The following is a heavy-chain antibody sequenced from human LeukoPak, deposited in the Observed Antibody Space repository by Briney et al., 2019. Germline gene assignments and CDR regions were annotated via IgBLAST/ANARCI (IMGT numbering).Heavy chain of an antibody. CDR1: GFTFSTCS. CDR3: ASGTIVGARWADN. CDR2: ISGSSYHI. Sequence: KAGGSLRLSCAASGFTFSTCSMKWVRQAPGKALEWVSSISGSSYHIYYADSVKGRFTISRDNANNLLYLQMNSLRAEDTAVYYCASGTIVGARWADNWGQGTLVTVSS. D-gene: IGHD1-26*01. V-gene: IGHV3-21*01. J-gene: IGHJ4*02.